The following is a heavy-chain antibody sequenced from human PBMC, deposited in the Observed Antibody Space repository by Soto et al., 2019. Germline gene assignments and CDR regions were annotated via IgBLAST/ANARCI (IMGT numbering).Heavy chain of an antibody. CDR1: GYTFTTFG. Sequence: QVQLVQSGGEVKKPGASVKVSCKASGYTFTTFGITWVRQVPGQGLEWLGWISTSTGNTNYAQNRQGRLTLTTDTSTRTAYMELRSLTSDDTAVYYCARSPRVIVTAKGTLDFWGQGTLITVSS. J-gene: IGHJ4*02. V-gene: IGHV1-18*04. D-gene: IGHD2-21*02. CDR2: ISTSTGNT. CDR3: ARSPRVIVTAKGTLDF.